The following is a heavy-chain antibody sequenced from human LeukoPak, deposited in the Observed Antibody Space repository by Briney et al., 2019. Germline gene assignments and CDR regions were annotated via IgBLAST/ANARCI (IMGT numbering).Heavy chain of an antibody. V-gene: IGHV3-23*01. D-gene: IGHD6-19*01. J-gene: IGHJ4*02. CDR1: GFTFSSYA. CDR3: AKVDPSGYSSGWFYY. Sequence: GGSLRLSCAASGFTFSSYAMSWVRQAPGKGLEWVSAIRGSSGSTYYADSVKGRFTISRDSSKNTLYLQMNSLRAEDTAVYYCAKVDPSGYSSGWFYYWGQGTLVTVSS. CDR2: IRGSSGST.